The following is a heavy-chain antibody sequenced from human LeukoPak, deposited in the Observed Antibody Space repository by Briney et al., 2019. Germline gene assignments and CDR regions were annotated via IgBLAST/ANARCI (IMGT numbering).Heavy chain of an antibody. CDR1: GYTFISNY. CDR2: MHPGNRNT. Sequence: ASLKVSCKASGYTFISNYIQWVRQAPGLGPEWMGWMHPGNRNTRYAEKFQGRVTMTRDTAMNTAYMELNSLRSDDTAVYYCAREGSYCVGGDCYSFDFWGQGTLITVSS. CDR3: AREGSYCVGGDCYSFDF. V-gene: IGHV1-2*02. D-gene: IGHD2-21*02. J-gene: IGHJ4*02.